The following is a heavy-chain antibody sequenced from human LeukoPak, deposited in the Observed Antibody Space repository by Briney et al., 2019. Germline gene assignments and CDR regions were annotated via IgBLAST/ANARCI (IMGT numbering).Heavy chain of an antibody. J-gene: IGHJ4*02. CDR2: INPSGGST. D-gene: IGHD2-15*01. CDR3: ARALLFLMRY. V-gene: IGHV1-46*01. Sequence: GASVKVSCKASEYTLTPSNMHWGRQAPGQGLEWMGIINPSGGSTSYAQKFQGRVTMTRDTSTSTVYMELSSLGSEDTAVYDCARALLFLMRYWGQGTLVTVSS. CDR1: EYTLTPSN.